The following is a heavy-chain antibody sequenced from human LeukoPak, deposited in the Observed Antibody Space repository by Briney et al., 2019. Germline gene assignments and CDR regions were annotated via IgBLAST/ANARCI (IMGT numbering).Heavy chain of an antibody. V-gene: IGHV3-7*01. J-gene: IGHJ4*02. CDR3: ARDSAGNDY. CDR2: IKQDGSEK. Sequence: QSGGSLRLSCAASGFTFSTYWMSWVRQAPGKGLEWVANIKQDGSEKYYVDSVKGRFTISRDNAKNTLYLQMNSLRAEDTAMYYCARDSAGNDYWGQGTLVTVSS. D-gene: IGHD6-13*01. CDR1: GFTFSTYW.